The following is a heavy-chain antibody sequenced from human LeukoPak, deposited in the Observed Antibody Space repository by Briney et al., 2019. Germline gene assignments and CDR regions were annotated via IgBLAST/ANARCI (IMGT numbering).Heavy chain of an antibody. CDR2: VSGSGST. V-gene: IGHV3-23*01. Sequence: GGSLRLSCAASGFTFSTYAMSWVRQAPGKGLEWVSAVSGSGSTYYADSVKGRFTISRDNSKNTLYLQTNSLRAEDTAVYYCAKDSSSSGWVGPFDYWGQGTLVTVSS. CDR1: GFTFSTYA. CDR3: AKDSSSSGWVGPFDY. J-gene: IGHJ4*02. D-gene: IGHD6-19*01.